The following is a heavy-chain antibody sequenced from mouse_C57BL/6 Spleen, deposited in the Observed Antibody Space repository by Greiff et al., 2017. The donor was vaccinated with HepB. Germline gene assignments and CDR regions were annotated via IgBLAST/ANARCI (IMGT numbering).Heavy chain of an antibody. Sequence: QVQLQQSGAELVRPGTSVKVSCKASGYAFTNYLIEWVKQRPGQGLEWIGVINPGSGGTNYNEKFKGKATLTADKSSSTAYMQLSSLTSEDSAVYFCARSGSYDPHYYAMDYWGQGTSVTVSS. V-gene: IGHV1-54*01. CDR3: ARSGSYDPHYYAMDY. J-gene: IGHJ4*01. CDR1: GYAFTNYL. D-gene: IGHD2-3*01. CDR2: INPGSGGT.